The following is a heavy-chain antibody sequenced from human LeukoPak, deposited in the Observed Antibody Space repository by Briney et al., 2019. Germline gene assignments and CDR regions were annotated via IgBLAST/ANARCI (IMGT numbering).Heavy chain of an antibody. Sequence: AASVKVSCKVSGYTLTELSMHWVRQAPGKRLEWMGGFDPEDVETIYAQKFQGRVTMTEDTSTDTAYMELSSLRSEDTAVYYCASGVDCSGGSCYLPHWGQGTLVTVSS. V-gene: IGHV1-24*01. CDR1: GYTLTELS. CDR2: FDPEDVET. D-gene: IGHD2-15*01. CDR3: ASGVDCSGGSCYLPH. J-gene: IGHJ1*01.